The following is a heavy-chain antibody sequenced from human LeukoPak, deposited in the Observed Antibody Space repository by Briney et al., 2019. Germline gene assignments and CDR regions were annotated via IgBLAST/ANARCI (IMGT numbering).Heavy chain of an antibody. CDR3: ARKNGVGATPGGAFDI. V-gene: IGHV1-2*02. D-gene: IGHD1-26*01. Sequence: ASVKVSCKASGYTFTGYYMHWVRQAPGQGLEWMGWINPNSGGTNYAQKFQGRVTMTRDTSISTAYMELSRLRSDDTAVYYCARKNGVGATPGGAFDIWGQGTMVTVSS. CDR1: GYTFTGYY. CDR2: INPNSGGT. J-gene: IGHJ3*02.